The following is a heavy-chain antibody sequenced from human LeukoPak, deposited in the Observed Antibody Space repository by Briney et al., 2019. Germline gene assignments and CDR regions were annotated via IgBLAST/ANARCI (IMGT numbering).Heavy chain of an antibody. J-gene: IGHJ4*02. D-gene: IGHD3-22*01. CDR3: ARDDYYDSSGYSSGFDY. V-gene: IGHV6-1*01. Sequence: SQTLSLTCAVSGDSVSSNSAAWNWIRQSPSRGLEWLVRTYYRSKWYNDYAVSVKSRITINPDTSKNQFSLQLNSVTPEDTAVYYCARDDYYDSSGYSSGFDYWGQGTLVTVSS. CDR1: GDSVSSNSAA. CDR2: TYYRSKWYN.